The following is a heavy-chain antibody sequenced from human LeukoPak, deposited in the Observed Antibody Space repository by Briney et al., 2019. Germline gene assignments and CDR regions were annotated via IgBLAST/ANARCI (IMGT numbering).Heavy chain of an antibody. D-gene: IGHD6-25*01. CDR1: GVTLSSYA. J-gene: IGHJ6*02. Sequence: GGSLRLSCAASGVTLSSYAMSWARQAPGKGLEWVSGISSSGSGGNTYYADSVKGRFTISRDNSKNTLYLQMNSLRAEDTAVYYCARDLADYYYGMDVWGQGTTVTVSS. CDR3: ARDLADYYYGMDV. CDR2: ISSSGSGGNT. V-gene: IGHV3-23*01.